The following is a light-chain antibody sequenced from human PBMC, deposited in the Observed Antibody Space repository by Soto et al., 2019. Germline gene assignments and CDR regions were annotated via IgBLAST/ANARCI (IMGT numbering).Light chain of an antibody. CDR3: SSYTSTSTV. Sequence: QSVLTQPASVSGSPGQSISISCTGTSNDIGIYNYVSWYQQYPGKAPKLLICEVNNRLSGVSNRFSGSKSGNTASLTISGLQAEDEAFYYCSSYTSTSTVFGGGTQLTVL. J-gene: IGLJ2*01. V-gene: IGLV2-14*01. CDR2: EVN. CDR1: SNDIGIYNY.